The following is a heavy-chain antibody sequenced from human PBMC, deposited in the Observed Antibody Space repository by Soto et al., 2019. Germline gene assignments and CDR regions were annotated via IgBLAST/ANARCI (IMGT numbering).Heavy chain of an antibody. J-gene: IGHJ3*02. CDR3: ARALKYTVMAPNAFDI. Sequence: GESLKISCKGSGYIFTSHWIGWVRQMPGKGLEWLGIIYPGDSDTRYSPSFQGQVTISADKSITTAYLQWSSLKASDTGMYYCARALKYTVMAPNAFDIWGQGTMVTVSS. CDR2: IYPGDSDT. V-gene: IGHV5-51*01. D-gene: IGHD5-18*01. CDR1: GYIFTSHW.